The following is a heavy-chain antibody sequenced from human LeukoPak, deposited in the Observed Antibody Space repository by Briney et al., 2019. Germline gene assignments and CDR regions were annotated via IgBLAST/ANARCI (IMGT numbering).Heavy chain of an antibody. CDR2: INPNSRAT. Sequence: GASVKVSCKASGYTFTAYYIHWVRQAPGQGLEWMGWINPNSRATNYAQKFQGRVTMTRDTSITTAYMELSGLTYDDTAIYYCSIWPLRDGWNLDLWGRGTLLTVSS. CDR1: GYTFTAYY. V-gene: IGHV1-2*02. D-gene: IGHD2-21*01. CDR3: SIWPLRDGWNLDL. J-gene: IGHJ2*01.